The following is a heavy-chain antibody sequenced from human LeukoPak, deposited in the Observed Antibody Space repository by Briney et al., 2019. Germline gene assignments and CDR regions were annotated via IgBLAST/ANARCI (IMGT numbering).Heavy chain of an antibody. V-gene: IGHV4-39*01. CDR1: GGSISSSSYY. CDR3: ARHSDYYGSGSYFNYFDY. CDR2: IYYSGST. J-gene: IGHJ4*02. D-gene: IGHD3-10*01. Sequence: PSDTLSLTCTVSGGSISSSSYYWGWIRQPPGKGLEWIGSIYYSGSTYYDPSLKSRVTISVDTSKNQFSLKLSSVTAADTAVYYCARHSDYYGSGSYFNYFDYWGQGTLVTVSS.